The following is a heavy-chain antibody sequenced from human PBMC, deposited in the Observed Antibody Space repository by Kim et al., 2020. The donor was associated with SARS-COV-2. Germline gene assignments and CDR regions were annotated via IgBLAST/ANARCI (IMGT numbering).Heavy chain of an antibody. D-gene: IGHD3-10*01. CDR1: GGSISSSSYY. CDR3: VKGGANGSGSYSIDY. Sequence: SETLSLTCTVSGGSISSSSYYWGWIRQPPGKGLEWIGSIYYSGSTYYNPSLKSRVTISVDTSKNQFSLKLSSVTAADTAVYYCVKGGANGSGSYSIDYWGQGTLVTVSS. V-gene: IGHV4-39*01. CDR2: IYYSGST. J-gene: IGHJ4*02.